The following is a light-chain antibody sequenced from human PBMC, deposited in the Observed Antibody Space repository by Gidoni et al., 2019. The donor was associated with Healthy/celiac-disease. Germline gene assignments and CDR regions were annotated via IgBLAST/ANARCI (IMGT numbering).Light chain of an antibody. CDR3: KSYNSYPIT. CDR2: KAS. CDR1: QSISSW. V-gene: IGKV1-5*03. Sequence: DIQMTQSPSTLSASVGDRVTITCRASQSISSWLAWYQQKPGKAPKLLIYKASSLESGGPSRFSGSVSVTEFTLTISRLQPYDFANYYCKSYNSYPITFXHXTRLEIK. J-gene: IGKJ5*01.